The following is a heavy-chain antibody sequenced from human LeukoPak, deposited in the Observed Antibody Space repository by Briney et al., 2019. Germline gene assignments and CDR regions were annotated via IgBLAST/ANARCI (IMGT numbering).Heavy chain of an antibody. CDR1: GHTFTSYY. Sequence: ASVKVSCKASGHTFTSYYMNWVRQAPGQGLEWIGMINPSGGSTSYAQKFQGRVTMTRDTSTSTVYMELSSLRSEDTAVYYCAIPIQLWQRRHDYWGQGTLVTVSS. CDR2: INPSGGST. V-gene: IGHV1-46*01. D-gene: IGHD5-18*01. CDR3: AIPIQLWQRRHDY. J-gene: IGHJ4*02.